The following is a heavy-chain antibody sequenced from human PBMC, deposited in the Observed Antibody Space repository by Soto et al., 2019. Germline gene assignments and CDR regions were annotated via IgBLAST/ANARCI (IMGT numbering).Heavy chain of an antibody. V-gene: IGHV4-39*01. Sequence: ASETLSLTCTVSGGSISSSSYYWGWIRQPPGKGLEWIGSIYYSGSTYYNPSLKSRVTISVDTSKNQFSLKLSSVTAADTAVYYCARLGLRQQLHTWRFDYWGQGTLVTVSS. D-gene: IGHD6-13*01. CDR1: GGSISSSSYY. J-gene: IGHJ4*02. CDR3: ARLGLRQQLHTWRFDY. CDR2: IYYSGST.